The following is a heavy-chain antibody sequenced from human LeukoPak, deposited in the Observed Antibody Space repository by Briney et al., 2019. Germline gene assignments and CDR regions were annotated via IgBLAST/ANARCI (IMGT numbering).Heavy chain of an antibody. CDR2: ISSSSSYI. Sequence: GVSLSLTCAASGFTFSSYSMNWIRQAPGKGLESVSSISSSSSYIYYPDSMKGRFTISRDNATQSLYLQMSSPRAEDTAVDYCARHRPLHSGYDFSDHWGRGTLVTVSS. CDR1: GFTFSSYS. D-gene: IGHD5-12*01. V-gene: IGHV3-21*01. CDR3: ARHRPLHSGYDFSDH. J-gene: IGHJ4*02.